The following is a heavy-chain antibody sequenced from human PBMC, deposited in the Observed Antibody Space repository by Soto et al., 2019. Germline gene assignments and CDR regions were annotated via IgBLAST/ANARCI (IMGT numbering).Heavy chain of an antibody. V-gene: IGHV4-4*02. J-gene: IGHJ4*02. CDR2: IYHSGTT. Sequence: PSETLSLTCAVSGGSISSSNWWSWGRQPPGKGLEWIGEIYHSGTTNYNPSLKSRVTMSLDKSKNQFSLKLTSVTAADTAVYYCARYDYGDYDGYFDYWGQGTLVTVSS. CDR1: GGSISSSNW. CDR3: ARYDYGDYDGYFDY. D-gene: IGHD4-17*01.